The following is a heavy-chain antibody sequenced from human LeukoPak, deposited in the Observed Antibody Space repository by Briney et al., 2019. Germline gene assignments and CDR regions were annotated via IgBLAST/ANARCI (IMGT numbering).Heavy chain of an antibody. CDR2: IYYSRST. Sequence: SETLSLTCTVSGGSISSSSYYWGWTRQPPGKGLEWIRSIYYSRSTYYNPSLKRRATSSAPTSKNQYPLMISSVTSATTAEYYCARTKPSYGSGTFYRPLEPNYMDVWGKGTTVTVSS. V-gene: IGHV4-39*06. D-gene: IGHD3-10*01. CDR3: ARTKPSYGSGTFYRPLEPNYMDV. J-gene: IGHJ6*03. CDR1: GGSISSSSYY.